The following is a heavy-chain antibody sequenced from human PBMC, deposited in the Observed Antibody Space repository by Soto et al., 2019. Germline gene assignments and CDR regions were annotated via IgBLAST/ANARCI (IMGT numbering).Heavy chain of an antibody. J-gene: IGHJ6*02. CDR2: IYYSGST. CDR3: ARDTGYCSGGSCYSGRSYYYYGMDV. Sequence: PSETLSLTCTVSGGSISSYYWSWIRQPPGKGLEWIGYIYYSGSTNYNPSLKSRVTISVDTSKNQLSLKLSSVTAADTAVYYCARDTGYCSGGSCYSGRSYYYYGMDVWGQGTTVTVSS. D-gene: IGHD2-15*01. V-gene: IGHV4-59*01. CDR1: GGSISSYY.